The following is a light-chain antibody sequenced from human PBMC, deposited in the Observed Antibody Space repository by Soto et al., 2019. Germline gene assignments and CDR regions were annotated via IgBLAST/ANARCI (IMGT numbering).Light chain of an antibody. CDR1: SSDVGGYNY. J-gene: IGLJ2*01. Sequence: QSALTQPPSASGSPGQSVTISCTGTSSDVGGYNYVSWYQQHPGKAPKLMIYEVSKRPSGVPDPFSGSKSGNTASLTVSGLQVDDEADYYCSSFEASNNLLFGGGTKVTVL. V-gene: IGLV2-8*01. CDR2: EVS. CDR3: SSFEASNNLL.